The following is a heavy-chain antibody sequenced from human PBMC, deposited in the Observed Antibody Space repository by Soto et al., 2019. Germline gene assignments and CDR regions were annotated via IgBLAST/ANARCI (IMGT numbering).Heavy chain of an antibody. CDR3: ARSRSYYVEDFQK. Sequence: SETLSLTCSVSGDSISTEGYYWSWIRQHPGKGLEWIGYIYHSGLTSYNPSLKSRVTISRATSKNQFYLKLSSVTAADTAVYYCARSRSYYVEDFQKWGQGTLVTVSS. V-gene: IGHV4-31*03. CDR1: GDSISTEGYY. D-gene: IGHD1-26*01. J-gene: IGHJ1*01. CDR2: IYHSGLT.